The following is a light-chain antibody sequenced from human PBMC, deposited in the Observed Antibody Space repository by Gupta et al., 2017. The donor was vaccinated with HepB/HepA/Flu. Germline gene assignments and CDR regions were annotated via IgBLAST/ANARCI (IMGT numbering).Light chain of an antibody. CDR1: QSISRN. J-gene: IGKJ1*01. Sequence: DIQLTQSPSSLSASVGDTVTITCRTSQSISRNLNWYQQIAGKAPNLLIYAASTLQSGVPSRFSGSGSGTDFTLTISRLQPQDFAAYYSQQSVSLPRTFGQGTKVEVK. CDR3: QQSVSLPRT. V-gene: IGKV1-39*01. CDR2: AAS.